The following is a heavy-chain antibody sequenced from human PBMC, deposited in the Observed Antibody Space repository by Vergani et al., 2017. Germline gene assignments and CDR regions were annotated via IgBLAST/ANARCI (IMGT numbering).Heavy chain of an antibody. D-gene: IGHD2-2*01. Sequence: QLQLQESGPGLVKPSETLSLTCTVSGGSISSSSYYWGWIRQPPGKGLEWIGSIYYSGSTYYNPSLKSRVTISVDTSKNQFSLKLSSVTAADTAVYYCARGLEDIEVVPAAHNWFDPWGQGTLVTVSS. CDR2: IYYSGST. CDR3: ARGLEDIEVVPAAHNWFDP. V-gene: IGHV4-39*07. CDR1: GGSISSSSYY. J-gene: IGHJ5*02.